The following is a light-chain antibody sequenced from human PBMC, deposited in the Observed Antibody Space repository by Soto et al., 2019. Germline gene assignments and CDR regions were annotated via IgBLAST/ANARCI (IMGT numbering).Light chain of an antibody. V-gene: IGKV3-20*01. Sequence: SVLTHSPGTLSLSAGERSTLSCSAVQIFAANYLALYQQKRGQAPRLLIYGASSRATGIPDRFSGSGSGTDFTLTISRLEPEDFSVYYCHQYGTAPLTFGPGTKVD. CDR1: QIFAANY. CDR2: GAS. CDR3: HQYGTAPLT. J-gene: IGKJ3*01.